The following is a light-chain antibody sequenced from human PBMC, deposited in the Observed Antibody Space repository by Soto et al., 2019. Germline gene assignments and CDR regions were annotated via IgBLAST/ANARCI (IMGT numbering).Light chain of an antibody. CDR3: QQYGSSLWT. CDR1: QSVSSSY. Sequence: EIVLTQSPGTLSLSPGERATLSCRASQSVSSSYLAWYQQKPGQAPRLLIYAASSRATGIPERFSGSGSGTDFTLTISRLEPEDVAVYYCQQYGSSLWTFGQGTKVDIK. J-gene: IGKJ1*01. V-gene: IGKV3-20*01. CDR2: AAS.